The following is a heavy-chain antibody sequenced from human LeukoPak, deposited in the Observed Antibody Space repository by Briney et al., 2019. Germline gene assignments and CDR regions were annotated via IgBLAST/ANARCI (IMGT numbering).Heavy chain of an antibody. CDR1: GFTFSSYG. V-gene: IGHV3-30*18. J-gene: IGHJ5*02. CDR3: AKVPPSIAADYSWFDP. CDR2: ISYDGSNK. D-gene: IGHD6-13*01. Sequence: GGSLRLSCAASGFTFSSYGMHWVRQAPGKGLEGVAVISYDGSNKYYADSVKGRFTISRDNSKNTLYLQMNSLRAEDTAVYYCAKVPPSIAADYSWFDPWGQGALVTVSS.